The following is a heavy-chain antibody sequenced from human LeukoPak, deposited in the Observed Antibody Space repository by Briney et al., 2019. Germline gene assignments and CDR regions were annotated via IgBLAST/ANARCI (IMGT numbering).Heavy chain of an antibody. CDR1: EFTFSSYA. CDR3: AKGDGINHYHWFDP. Sequence: GGSLRLSCAASEFTFSSYAMNWVRQAPGKGLDWVSGISGGGDRTYYADSVKGRFTISRDNSKSTLYLQMNSLRVEDTALYYCAKGDGINHYHWFDPWGQGTQVTVSS. V-gene: IGHV3-23*01. J-gene: IGHJ5*02. CDR2: ISGGGDRT. D-gene: IGHD2-21*02.